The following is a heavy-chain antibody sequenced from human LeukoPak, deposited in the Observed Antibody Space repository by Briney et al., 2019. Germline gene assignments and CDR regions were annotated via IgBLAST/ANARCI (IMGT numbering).Heavy chain of an antibody. CDR3: ATSPTFDP. V-gene: IGHV3-23*01. J-gene: IGHJ5*02. CDR2: ISGSGDNT. CDR1: GFTFSSFA. Sequence: GGSLRLSCAASGFTFSSFAMSWVRQAPGKGLEWVSAISGSGDNTYYADSVKGRFTISRDNSKNTLYLQMHNLRAEDTAVYYCATSPTFDPWGQGTLVTVSS.